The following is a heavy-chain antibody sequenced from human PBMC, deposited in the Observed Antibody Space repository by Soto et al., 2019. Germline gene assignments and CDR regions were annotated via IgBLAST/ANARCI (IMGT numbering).Heavy chain of an antibody. J-gene: IGHJ6*02. V-gene: IGHV4-39*01. D-gene: IGHD2-15*01. CDR2: IYYSGST. CDR1: GGSISSSSYY. CDR3: ARHDSGPGEPYYYYYYGMDV. Sequence: PSETLSLTCTVSGGSISSSSYYWGWIRQPPGKGLEWIGSIYYSGSTYYNPSLKSRVTISVDTSKNQFSLKLSSVTAADTAVYYCARHDSGPGEPYYYYYYGMDVWGQGTTVTVSS.